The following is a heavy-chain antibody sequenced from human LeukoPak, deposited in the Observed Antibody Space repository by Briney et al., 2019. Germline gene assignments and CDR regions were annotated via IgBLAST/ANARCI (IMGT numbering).Heavy chain of an antibody. CDR1: GFTFSSYE. V-gene: IGHV3-48*03. D-gene: IGHD2-2*01. Sequence: PGGSLRLSCAASGFTFSSYEMNWVRQAPGKGLEWVSYISSSGSTIYYADSVKGRFTISRDNAKNSLYLQMNSLRAEDTAVYYCAREHCSSTSCLKDNWFDPWGQGTLVTVSS. J-gene: IGHJ5*02. CDR3: AREHCSSTSCLKDNWFDP. CDR2: ISSSGSTI.